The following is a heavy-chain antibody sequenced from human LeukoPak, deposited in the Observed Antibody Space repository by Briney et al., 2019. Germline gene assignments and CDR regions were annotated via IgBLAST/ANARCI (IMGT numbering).Heavy chain of an antibody. D-gene: IGHD5-12*01. J-gene: IGHJ3*02. CDR1: GFTFSSYS. V-gene: IGHV3-21*01. CDR2: ISSSSSHI. Sequence: WGSLRLSCAASGFTFSSYSMNWVRQAPGQGLEWVSSISSSSSHIYYADSVKGRFTISRDNAKNSLYLQMDGLRAEDTAVYYCARVKEASAFDIWGQGTMITVSS. CDR3: ARVKEASAFDI.